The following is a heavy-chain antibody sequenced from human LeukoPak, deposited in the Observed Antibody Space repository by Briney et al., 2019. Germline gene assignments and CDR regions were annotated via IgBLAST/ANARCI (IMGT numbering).Heavy chain of an antibody. CDR3: ASTSGRDGYNL. CDR1: GFTFSSYS. J-gene: IGHJ4*02. D-gene: IGHD5-24*01. V-gene: IGHV3-21*04. CDR2: ISSSSSYI. Sequence: GGSLRLSCAASGFTFSSYSMNWVRQAPGKGLEWVSSISSSSSYIYYADSVKGRFTISRDNAKNSLYLQMTSLRAEDTAVYYCASTSGRDGYNLGGQGTLVTVSS.